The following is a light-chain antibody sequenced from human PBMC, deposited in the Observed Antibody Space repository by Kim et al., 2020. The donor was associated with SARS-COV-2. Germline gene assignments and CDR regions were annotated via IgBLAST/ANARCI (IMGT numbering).Light chain of an antibody. CDR1: QSVSSN. CDR3: QQYNNSPYT. Sequence: EIVMTQSPATLSVSPGERATLSCRASQSVSSNLAWYQQKPGQAPRLLIYAASTRATGIPARFSGSGSGTEFTLTISSLQSEDFAVYYCQQYNNSPYTFGQGTKLEI. J-gene: IGKJ2*01. V-gene: IGKV3-15*01. CDR2: AAS.